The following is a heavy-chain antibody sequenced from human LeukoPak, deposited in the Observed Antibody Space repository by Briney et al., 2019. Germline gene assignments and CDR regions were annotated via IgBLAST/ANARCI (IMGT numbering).Heavy chain of an antibody. J-gene: IGHJ4*02. CDR2: INPGDSDT. CDR1: GNSFSNSW. V-gene: IGHV5-51*01. Sequence: GDSLKISCKASGNSFSNSWLGWVRQMPAKGLEWMGIINPGDSDTRYSPSFQGQVTISADKSISTAYLQWTSLKASDTAMYYYARHRQGFDYWGQGTLVTVSS. CDR3: ARHRQGFDY.